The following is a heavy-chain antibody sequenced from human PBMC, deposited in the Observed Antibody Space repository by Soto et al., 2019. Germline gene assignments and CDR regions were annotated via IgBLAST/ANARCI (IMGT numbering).Heavy chain of an antibody. D-gene: IGHD3-22*01. J-gene: IGHJ4*02. CDR3: AKDTYYYSSSGYYVFDS. CDR1: GFTFTNAW. V-gene: IGHV3-15*01. Sequence: GGSLRLSCAASGFTFTNAWMTWVRQAPGKGLEWVGRIKSKTDGGTTDYAAPVKGRVTISRDNSKDTVYLQMNSLRAEDTAVYYCAKDTYYYSSSGYYVFDSWGQGTLVTVSS. CDR2: IKSKTDGGTT.